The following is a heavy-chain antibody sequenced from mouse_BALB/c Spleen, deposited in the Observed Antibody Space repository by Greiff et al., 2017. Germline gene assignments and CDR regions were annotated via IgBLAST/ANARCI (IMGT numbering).Heavy chain of an antibody. CDR1: GFNIKDTY. V-gene: IGHV14-3*02. CDR2: IDPANGNT. Sequence: EVKLVESGAELVKPGASVKLSCTASGFNIKDTYMHWVKQRPEQGLEWIGRIDPANGNTKYDPKFQGKATITADTSSNTAYLQLSSLTSEDTAVYYCARRGGYGYVPFAYWGQGTLVTVSA. J-gene: IGHJ3*01. CDR3: ARRGGYGYVPFAY. D-gene: IGHD2-2*01.